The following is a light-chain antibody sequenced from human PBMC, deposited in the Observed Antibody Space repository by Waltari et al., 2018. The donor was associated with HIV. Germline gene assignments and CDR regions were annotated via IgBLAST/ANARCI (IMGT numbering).Light chain of an antibody. V-gene: IGKV1D-12*01. J-gene: IGKJ5*01. CDR3: QQANNYPIT. CDR2: PAS. CDR1: QDISNW. Sequence: DIQMTQSPSSVSASVGDRVTITCRASQDISNWLTWYQQKPGKAPKLLIYPASNLQSGVPSRFSGSGFGTDSTLTISSLQPEDCATYYCQQANNYPITLGQGTRLEIK.